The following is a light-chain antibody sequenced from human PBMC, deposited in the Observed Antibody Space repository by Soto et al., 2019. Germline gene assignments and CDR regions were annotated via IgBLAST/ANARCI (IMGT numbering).Light chain of an antibody. V-gene: IGKV3-15*01. Sequence: EIVMTQSPATLSVSPGERATLSCRASQSVSSNLAWYQQQPGQAPRLLIYGASTRATGIPARFSGSGSGTEFTLTISSLQSEDFALYYCQLYNDWPPLYTFGQGTKLEIK. CDR2: GAS. CDR1: QSVSSN. CDR3: QLYNDWPPLYT. J-gene: IGKJ2*01.